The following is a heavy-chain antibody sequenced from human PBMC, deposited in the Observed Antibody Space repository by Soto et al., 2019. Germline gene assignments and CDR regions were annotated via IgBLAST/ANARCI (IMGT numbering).Heavy chain of an antibody. CDR2: IYYSGST. CDR1: GGSISSGDYY. J-gene: IGHJ6*02. Sequence: SETLSLTXAVSGGSISSGDYYWSWIRQHPGKGLEWIGYIYYSGSTYYNPSLKSRVTISVDTSKNQFSLKLSSVTAADTAVYYCARAPGYSYGYYYYGMDVCGQGTTVTVS. D-gene: IGHD5-18*01. CDR3: ARAPGYSYGYYYYGMDV. V-gene: IGHV4-31*11.